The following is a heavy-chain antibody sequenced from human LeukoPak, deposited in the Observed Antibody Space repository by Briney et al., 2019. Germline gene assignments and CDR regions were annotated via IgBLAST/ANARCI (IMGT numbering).Heavy chain of an antibody. V-gene: IGHV4-34*01. Sequence: SETLSLTCAVYGGSFSGYYWSWIRQPPGKGLEWIGEINHSGSTNYNPSLKSRVTISVDTSKNQFSLKLSSVTAADTAVYYCARWSRGYYYYYYYGMDVWGQGTTVTVPS. D-gene: IGHD3-22*01. CDR2: INHSGST. J-gene: IGHJ6*02. CDR3: ARWSRGYYYYYYYGMDV. CDR1: GGSFSGYY.